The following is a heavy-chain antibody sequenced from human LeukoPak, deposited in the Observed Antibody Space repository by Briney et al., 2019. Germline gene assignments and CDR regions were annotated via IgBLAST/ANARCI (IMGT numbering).Heavy chain of an antibody. J-gene: IGHJ4*02. CDR2: ISPNSGGT. V-gene: IGHV1-2*02. Sequence: GASVKVSCKASGSTFIAYYLYWVRQAPGQGLELMGRISPNSGGTKYEQNFQGSITMTRDTSISTIYMELSRLSYDDTAVYYCARGHIFDFAFWGQGTLVTVSS. CDR3: ARGHIFDFAF. CDR1: GSTFIAYY. D-gene: IGHD3/OR15-3a*01.